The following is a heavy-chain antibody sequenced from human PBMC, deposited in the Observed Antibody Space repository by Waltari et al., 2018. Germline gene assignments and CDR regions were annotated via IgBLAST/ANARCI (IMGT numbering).Heavy chain of an antibody. CDR1: GFTFSDHY. Sequence: EVQLVESGGGLVQPGGSLRLSCAASGFTFSDHYMDWVRQAPGKGLEWVARIRNKANFYSTEYVPSVKGRFTISRDDSKSSLYLQMNSLKSEDTAVYYCAGGYYESSGFSFYYFYHMDVWGKGTTVTVSS. CDR3: AGGYYESSGFSFYYFYHMDV. D-gene: IGHD3-22*01. V-gene: IGHV3-72*01. J-gene: IGHJ6*03. CDR2: IRNKANFYST.